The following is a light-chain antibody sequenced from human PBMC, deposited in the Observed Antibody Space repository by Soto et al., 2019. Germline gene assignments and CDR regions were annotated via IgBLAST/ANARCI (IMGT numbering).Light chain of an antibody. J-gene: IGKJ2*01. CDR1: QTISNW. Sequence: DIQMTQSPSTLSASVGDRVTITCRASQTISNWLAWYQQKPGKAPKLLIYDASSLKSGVPSRFSGSGSGTEFTLTLSSLQPDDFVTYYCQHYKNFPHTFGQGTKLEIK. V-gene: IGKV1-5*01. CDR2: DAS. CDR3: QHYKNFPHT.